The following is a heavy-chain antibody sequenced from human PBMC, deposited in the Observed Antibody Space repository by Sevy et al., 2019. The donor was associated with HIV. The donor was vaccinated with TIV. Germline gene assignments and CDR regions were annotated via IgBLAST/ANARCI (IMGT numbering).Heavy chain of an antibody. V-gene: IGHV3-30-3*01. CDR3: ARDSQDTAMVNYFDY. Sequence: GGSLRLSCAASGFTFSSYAMHWVRQAPGKGLEWVAVISYDGSNKYYADSVKGRFTISRDNSKNTLYLQMNSLRAEDTAVYHCARDSQDTAMVNYFDYWGQGTLVTVSS. CDR2: ISYDGSNK. J-gene: IGHJ4*02. CDR1: GFTFSSYA. D-gene: IGHD5-18*01.